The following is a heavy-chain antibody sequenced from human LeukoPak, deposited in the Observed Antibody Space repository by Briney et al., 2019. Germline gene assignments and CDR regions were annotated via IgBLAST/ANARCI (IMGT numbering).Heavy chain of an antibody. J-gene: IGHJ4*02. D-gene: IGHD3-3*01. CDR2: ISSSSSYI. V-gene: IGHV3-21*01. CDR3: ARDELWSGSAVGY. CDR1: GFTFSSYT. Sequence: PGGSLRHSCAASGFTFSSYTMNWVRQAPGKGLEWVSSISSSSSYIYYADSVKGRFTISRDNAKNSLYLQMNSLRAEDTAVYYCARDELWSGSAVGYWGQGTLVTVSS.